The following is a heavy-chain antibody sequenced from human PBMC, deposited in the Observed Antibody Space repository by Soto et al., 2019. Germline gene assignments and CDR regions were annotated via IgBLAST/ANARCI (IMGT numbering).Heavy chain of an antibody. V-gene: IGHV1-69*13. CDR1: GGTFSSYA. J-gene: IGHJ6*02. CDR3: ARGSSYDSSGYYPDYYYGMDV. Sequence: ASVKVSCKASGGTFSSYAISWVRQAPGQGLEWMGGIIPIFGTANYAQKFQGRVTITADESTSTAYMELSSLRSEDTAVYYCARGSSYDSSGYYPDYYYGMDVWGQGTTVTVSS. CDR2: IIPIFGTA. D-gene: IGHD3-22*01.